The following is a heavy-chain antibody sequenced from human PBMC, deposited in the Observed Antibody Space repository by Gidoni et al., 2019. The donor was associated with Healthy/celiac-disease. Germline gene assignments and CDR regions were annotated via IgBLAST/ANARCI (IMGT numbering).Heavy chain of an antibody. CDR1: GYSISSGYY. Sequence: QVQLQESGPGLVKPSETLSLTCTVSGYSISSGYYWGWIRQLPGKGLEWIGSIYHSGSTYYNPSLKSRVTISVDTSKNQFSLKLSSVTAADTAVYYCAKVGRGYSYGSDYWGQGTLVTVSS. J-gene: IGHJ4*02. CDR3: AKVGRGYSYGSDY. D-gene: IGHD5-18*01. CDR2: IYHSGST. V-gene: IGHV4-38-2*02.